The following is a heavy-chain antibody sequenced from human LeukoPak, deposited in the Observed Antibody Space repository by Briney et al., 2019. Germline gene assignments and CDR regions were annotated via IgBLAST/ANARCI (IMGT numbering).Heavy chain of an antibody. CDR1: GYSFTSYW. CDR3: ARLVRTGYYYYYGMDV. CDR2: IDPSDSYT. J-gene: IGHJ6*04. D-gene: IGHD3-10*01. V-gene: IGHV5-10-1*01. Sequence: GESLKISCKGSGYSFTSYWISWVRQMSGKGLGWMGRIDPSDSYTNYSPSFQGHVTISADKSISTAYLQWSSLKASDTGMYYCARLVRTGYYYYYGMDVWGKGTTVTVSS.